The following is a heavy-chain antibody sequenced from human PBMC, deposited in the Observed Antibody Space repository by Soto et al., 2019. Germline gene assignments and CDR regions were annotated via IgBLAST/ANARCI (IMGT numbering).Heavy chain of an antibody. Sequence: VGSLRLSCAASGFTFNIYAMSWVLHAPGKGLEWVSAIRCSCGSTYYADSVKGRFTISRDNSKKSVSLQINSLRSEDTALYYCERANLSYGFDLDGPGPGTTVTVAS. CDR1: GFTFNIYA. CDR2: IRCSCGST. CDR3: ERANLSYGFDLDG. V-gene: IGHV3-23*01. D-gene: IGHD5-12*01. J-gene: IGHJ6*02.